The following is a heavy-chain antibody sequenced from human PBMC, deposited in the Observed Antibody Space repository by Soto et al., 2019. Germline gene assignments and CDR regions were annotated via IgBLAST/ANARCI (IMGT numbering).Heavy chain of an antibody. Sequence: EVQLVESGGGLVQPGGSLRLSCAASGFTFSTYWMGWVRQAPGKGLEWVASIKQQGSEKTYVDSVKGRFTISREDTKNTPYLKMNSLRAEDTAVSYCAREGLRGVMSYSAMDVWGQGTTVTVSS. CDR3: AREGLRGVMSYSAMDV. J-gene: IGHJ6*02. V-gene: IGHV3-7*01. CDR2: IKQQGSEK. D-gene: IGHD3-10*01. CDR1: GFTFSTYW.